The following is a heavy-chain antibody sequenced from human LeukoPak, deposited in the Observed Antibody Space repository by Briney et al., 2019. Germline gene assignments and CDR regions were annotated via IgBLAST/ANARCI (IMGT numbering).Heavy chain of an antibody. Sequence: GGSLRLSCAASGFTVSSNYMSWVRQAPGKGLEWVSVIYSGGSTYYADSVKGRFTISRDNSKNTLYLQMNSLRAEDTAVYYCARDRGYSGYWFTYWGQGTLVTVSS. V-gene: IGHV3-53*01. D-gene: IGHD5-12*01. CDR2: IYSGGST. CDR1: GFTVSSNY. CDR3: ARDRGYSGYWFTY. J-gene: IGHJ4*02.